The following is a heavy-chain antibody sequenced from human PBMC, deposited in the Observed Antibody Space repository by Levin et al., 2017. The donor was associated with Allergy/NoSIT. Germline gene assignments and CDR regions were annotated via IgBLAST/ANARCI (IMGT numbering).Heavy chain of an antibody. CDR2: IRSKANSYAT. D-gene: IGHD3-22*01. J-gene: IGHJ4*02. CDR3: TRRTYYDSSGYYPFDY. CDR1: GFTFSGSA. V-gene: IGHV3-73*01. Sequence: GGSLRLSCAASGFTFSGSAMHWVRQASGKGLEWVGRIRSKANSYATAYAASVKGRFTISRDDSKNTAYLQMNSLKTEDTAVYYCTRRTYYDSSGYYPFDYWGQGTLVTVSS.